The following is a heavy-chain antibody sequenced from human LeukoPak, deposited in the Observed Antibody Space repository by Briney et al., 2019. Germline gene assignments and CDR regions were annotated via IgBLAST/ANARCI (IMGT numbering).Heavy chain of an antibody. D-gene: IGHD4-17*01. V-gene: IGHV3-53*05. CDR1: GFTVSSNY. Sequence: GGSLRLSCAASGFTVSSNYMSWVRQAPGKGLEWVSILYSGGSTYYADSVKGRFTISRDNSKNTLYLQMNSLRGEDTAVYYCATIGGDYVSFDNWGQGTLVTVTS. CDR3: ATIGGDYVSFDN. CDR2: LYSGGST. J-gene: IGHJ4*02.